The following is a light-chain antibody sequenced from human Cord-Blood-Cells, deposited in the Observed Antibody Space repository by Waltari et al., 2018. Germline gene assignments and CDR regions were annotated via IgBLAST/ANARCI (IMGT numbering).Light chain of an antibody. J-gene: IGLJ3*02. Sequence: QSALTQPASVSGSPGQSITISCTGTSSDVGSYNLVSWYQQHPGKAPKLMIYEGSKRSSGVSNRVSGSKSGNTASLTVSVLQAADEADYYCCAYAGSSTWVFGGGTTLTVL. V-gene: IGLV2-23*01. CDR1: SSDVGSYNL. CDR2: EGS. CDR3: CAYAGSSTWV.